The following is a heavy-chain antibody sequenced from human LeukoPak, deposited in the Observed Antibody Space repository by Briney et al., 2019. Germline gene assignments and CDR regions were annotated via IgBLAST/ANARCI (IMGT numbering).Heavy chain of an antibody. V-gene: IGHV1-8*03. CDR1: GYTFTSYD. Sequence: ASVKVSCKASGYTFTSYDINWVRQATGQGLEWMGWMNPNSGNTGYAQKFQGRVTITRNTSISTAYMELSSLRSEDTAVYYCASEPMDYYGSGKQYFDYWGQGTLVTVSS. CDR2: MNPNSGNT. CDR3: ASEPMDYYGSGKQYFDY. D-gene: IGHD3-10*01. J-gene: IGHJ4*02.